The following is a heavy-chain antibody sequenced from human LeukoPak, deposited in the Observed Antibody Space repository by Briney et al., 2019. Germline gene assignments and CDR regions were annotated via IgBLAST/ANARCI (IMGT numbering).Heavy chain of an antibody. J-gene: IGHJ4*02. V-gene: IGHV1-8*01. Sequence: ASVKVSCKASGYTFSSHDIYWVRQPPAQGLEWMGWMNLNSGDTYYAQNFQGRFSITSDTSKSTTYMDLASLAPEDTAVYYCARVPVPAPRRGLYFDYWGQGTLITVSS. CDR2: MNLNSGDT. D-gene: IGHD2-2*01. CDR1: GYTFSSHD. CDR3: ARVPVPAPRRGLYFDY.